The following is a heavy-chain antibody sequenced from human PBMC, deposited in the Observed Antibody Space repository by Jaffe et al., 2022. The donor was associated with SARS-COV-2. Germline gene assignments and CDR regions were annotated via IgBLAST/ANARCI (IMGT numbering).Heavy chain of an antibody. V-gene: IGHV1-3*01. CDR2: INAGNGNT. D-gene: IGHD6-13*01. J-gene: IGHJ5*02. Sequence: QVQLVQSGAEVRKPGASVKVSCKASGYTFTSYAMHWVRQAPGQRLEWMGWINAGNGNTKYSQKFQGRVTITRDTSATTAYMELSSLRSEDTAVYYCARDSTIAAAGIAWGQGTLVTVSS. CDR1: GYTFTSYA. CDR3: ARDSTIAAAGIA.